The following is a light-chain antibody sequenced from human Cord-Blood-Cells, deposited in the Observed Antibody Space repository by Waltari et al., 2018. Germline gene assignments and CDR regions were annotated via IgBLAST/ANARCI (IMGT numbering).Light chain of an antibody. J-gene: IGLJ2*01. CDR3: QAWDSSTVV. V-gene: IGLV3-1*01. CDR2: QDS. CDR1: KLGDKY. Sequence: SYELTQPPSVSVSPGQTASITCSGDKLGDKYACWYQQKPGQSPVLVIYQDSKRPSGIPERVSGSNSGNTATLTISETQAMDEADYYCQAWDSSTVVFGGGTKLTVL.